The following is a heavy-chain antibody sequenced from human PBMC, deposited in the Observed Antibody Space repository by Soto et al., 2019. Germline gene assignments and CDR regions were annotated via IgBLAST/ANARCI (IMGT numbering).Heavy chain of an antibody. Sequence: GGSLRLSCAASGFTFGSYAMSWVRLAPGKGLERVSVAGPSGSSTFYADSVRGRFTISRDNVENTLYLQMNSLRVADTALYFCARTYYYDSTGYYRTFDYWGQGTLVTVSS. J-gene: IGHJ4*02. V-gene: IGHV3-23*01. CDR1: GFTFGSYA. D-gene: IGHD3-22*01. CDR3: ARTYYYDSTGYYRTFDY. CDR2: AGPSGSST.